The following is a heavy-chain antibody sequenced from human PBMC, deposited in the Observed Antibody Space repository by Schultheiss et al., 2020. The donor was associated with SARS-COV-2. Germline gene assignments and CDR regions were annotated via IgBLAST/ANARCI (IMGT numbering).Heavy chain of an antibody. D-gene: IGHD4-17*01. V-gene: IGHV4-30-4*01. Sequence: SQTLSLTCTVSGGSISSGDYYWSWIRQPPGKGLEWIGYIYYSGSTNYNPSLKSRVTISVDTSKNQFSLKLSSVTAADTAVYYCARDRGGLRGWFDPWGQGTLVTVSS. J-gene: IGHJ5*02. CDR2: IYYSGST. CDR3: ARDRGGLRGWFDP. CDR1: GGSISSGDYY.